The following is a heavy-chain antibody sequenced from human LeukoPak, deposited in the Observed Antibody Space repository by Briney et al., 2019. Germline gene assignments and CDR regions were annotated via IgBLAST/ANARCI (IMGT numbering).Heavy chain of an antibody. CDR1: GGSISNYY. CDR2: IYYSGTT. D-gene: IGHD6-13*01. V-gene: IGHV4-59*01. J-gene: IGHJ4*02. Sequence: PSETLSLTCTVSGGSISNYYWSWIRQPPGKGLEWIGYIYYSGTTNYNPSLKSRVTISVDTSKNQFSLKLNSVTAADAAVYYCARGVYIAAAQYGYWGQGTLVTVSS. CDR3: ARGVYIAAAQYGY.